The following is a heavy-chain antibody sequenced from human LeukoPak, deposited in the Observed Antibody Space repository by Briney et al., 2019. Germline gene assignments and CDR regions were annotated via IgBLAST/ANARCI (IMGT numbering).Heavy chain of an antibody. CDR1: GFTFSSYS. CDR3: AKDRGHSSGCAP. D-gene: IGHD6-19*01. V-gene: IGHV3-23*01. Sequence: GGSLRLSCVASGFTFSSYSMSWVRQAPGKGLEWVSGISGSGASTYYADSVKGRFTISRDNSKNTLYLQMNSLRAEDTAVYYCAKDRGHSSGCAPWGQGTLVTVSS. CDR2: ISGSGAST. J-gene: IGHJ5*02.